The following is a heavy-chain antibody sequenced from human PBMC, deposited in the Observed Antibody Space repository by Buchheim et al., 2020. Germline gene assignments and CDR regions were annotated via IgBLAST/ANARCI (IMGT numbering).Heavy chain of an antibody. D-gene: IGHD3-22*01. J-gene: IGHJ2*01. CDR1: GFTFSSYA. V-gene: IGHV3-23*01. CDR3: AKDKAGIYDSSGYYSDWYFDL. Sequence: EVQLLESGGGLVQPGGSLRLSCAASGFTFSSYAMSWVRQAPGKGLEWVSAISGSGGSTYYADSVKGRFTLSRANSKNTLYLQMNSLRAEDTAVYYCAKDKAGIYDSSGYYSDWYFDLWGRGTL. CDR2: ISGSGGST.